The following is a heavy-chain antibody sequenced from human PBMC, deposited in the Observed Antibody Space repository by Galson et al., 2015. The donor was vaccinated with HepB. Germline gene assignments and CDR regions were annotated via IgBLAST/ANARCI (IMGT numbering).Heavy chain of an antibody. CDR2: IIPIFGIA. D-gene: IGHD1-26*01. V-gene: IGHV1-69*13. CDR3: ARGLATPRAWFDP. Sequence: SVKVACKASAGTFSSYAISWARQAPGQGLESVGGIIPIFGIANYAQKFQGRVTITADESTSTAYMELSSLRSEDTAVYYCARGLATPRAWFDPWGQGTLVTVSS. CDR1: AGTFSSYA. J-gene: IGHJ5*02.